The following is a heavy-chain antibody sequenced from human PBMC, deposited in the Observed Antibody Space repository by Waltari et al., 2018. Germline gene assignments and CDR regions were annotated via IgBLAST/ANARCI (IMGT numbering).Heavy chain of an antibody. J-gene: IGHJ5*02. CDR3: ARDPEAHSSSWRRGWFDP. D-gene: IGHD6-13*01. CDR1: GGSISSSNW. Sequence: QVQLQESGPGLVKPSGTLSLTCAVSGGSISSSNWWSWVRKPPGKGLEWIGEIYHSGSTNYNPSLKSRVTISVDKSKNQFSLKLSSVTAADTAVYYCARDPEAHSSSWRRGWFDPWGQGTLVTVSS. V-gene: IGHV4-4*02. CDR2: IYHSGST.